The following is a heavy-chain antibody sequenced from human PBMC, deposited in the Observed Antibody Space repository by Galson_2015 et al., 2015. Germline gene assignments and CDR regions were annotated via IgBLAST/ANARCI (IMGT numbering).Heavy chain of an antibody. D-gene: IGHD3-3*01. CDR1: GFTFSSYD. J-gene: IGHJ6*03. CDR3: ARDQKKVDFWSGYLPAVSSMDV. V-gene: IGHV3-23*01. CDR2: ISGSGGST. Sequence: SLRLSCAASGFTFSSYDMSWVRQAPGKGLEWVSTISGSGGSTYYADSVRGRFTISRDNSKNTLYLQMNSLRAEDTAVYYCARDQKKVDFWSGYLPAVSSMDVCGKGTTVTVSS.